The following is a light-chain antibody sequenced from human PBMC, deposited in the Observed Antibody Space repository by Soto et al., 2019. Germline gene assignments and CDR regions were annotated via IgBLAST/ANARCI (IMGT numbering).Light chain of an antibody. CDR2: LAS. V-gene: IGKV3-15*01. CDR1: QNIYYN. CDR3: HQYTTWPPWT. J-gene: IGKJ1*01. Sequence: QAPATRPPAPGEGATVSCRVCQNIYYNVACYQQRPGQAPPPLLYLASTRSPGVPATFSGSGSGTDFTPTISSRQPAEFAVHYFHQYTTWPPWTFGQGTKVDTK.